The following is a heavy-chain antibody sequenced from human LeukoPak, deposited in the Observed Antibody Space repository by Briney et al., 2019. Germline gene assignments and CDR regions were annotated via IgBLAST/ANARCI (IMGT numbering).Heavy chain of an antibody. CDR1: GFTFSSYA. V-gene: IGHV3-23*01. J-gene: IGHJ4*02. CDR2: ITDSGGST. CDR3: AKGSSGSRPYYFDY. Sequence: GGSPRLSCAASGFTFSSYAMSWVRQAPGEGLEWVSAITDSGGSTYYSDPVKGRFAISRDNSKNTLYLQMNTLRAEDTAIYYCAKGSSGSRPYYFDYWGQGTLVTVSS. D-gene: IGHD3-22*01.